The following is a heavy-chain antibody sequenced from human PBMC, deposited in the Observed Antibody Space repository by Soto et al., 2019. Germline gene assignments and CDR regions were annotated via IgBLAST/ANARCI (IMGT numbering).Heavy chain of an antibody. V-gene: IGHV3-48*02. Sequence: GGSLRLSCAASGFTFSSYSMNWVRQAPGKGLEWVSYISSSSSTIYYADSVKGRFTISRDNAKNSLYLQMNSLRDEDTAVYYCARDGALGFGELPYYYYGMDVWGQGTTVTVSS. J-gene: IGHJ6*02. CDR3: ARDGALGFGELPYYYYGMDV. CDR1: GFTFSSYS. CDR2: ISSSSSTI. D-gene: IGHD3-10*01.